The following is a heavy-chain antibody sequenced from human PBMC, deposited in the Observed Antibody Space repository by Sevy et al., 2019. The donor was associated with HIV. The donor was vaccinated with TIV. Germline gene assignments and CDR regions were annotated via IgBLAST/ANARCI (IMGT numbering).Heavy chain of an antibody. J-gene: IGHJ6*02. D-gene: IGHD1-26*01. V-gene: IGHV3-49*04. CDR3: TRVEGAADWGMDV. CDR1: GFTIRTYN. Sequence: GGSLRLSCAASGFTIRTYNMNWVRQAPGTGLEWVAFIRSKAYGGTTEYAASVKGRFTISRDESKSIAYLQMNSLKTEDTAVYYCTRVEGAADWGMDVWGQGTTVTVSS. CDR2: IRSKAYGGTT.